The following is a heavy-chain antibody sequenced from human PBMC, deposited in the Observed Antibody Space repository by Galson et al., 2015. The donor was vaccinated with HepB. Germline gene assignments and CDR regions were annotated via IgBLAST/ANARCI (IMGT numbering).Heavy chain of an antibody. Sequence: SVKVSCKASGGTFSSYAISWVRQAPGQGLEWMGGIIPIFGTANYAQKFQGRVTITADESTSTAYMELSSLRSEDTAVYYCARDLTGRRITIFGVVIIRDWYFDLWGRGTLVTVSS. CDR2: IIPIFGTA. CDR1: GGTFSSYA. D-gene: IGHD3-3*01. V-gene: IGHV1-69*13. J-gene: IGHJ2*01. CDR3: ARDLTGRRITIFGVVIIRDWYFDL.